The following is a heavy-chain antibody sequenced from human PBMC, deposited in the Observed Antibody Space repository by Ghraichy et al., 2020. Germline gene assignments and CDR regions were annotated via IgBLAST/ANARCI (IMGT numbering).Heavy chain of an antibody. V-gene: IGHV4-34*01. CDR1: GGSFSGYY. J-gene: IGHJ4*02. Sequence: SETLSLTCAVYGGSFSGYYWSWIRQPPGKGLEWIGEINHSGSTNYNPSLKSRVTISVDTSKNQFSLKLSSVTAADTAVYYCARHGEATDYGDYVDYFDYWGQGTLVTVSS. CDR2: INHSGST. D-gene: IGHD4-17*01. CDR3: ARHGEATDYGDYVDYFDY.